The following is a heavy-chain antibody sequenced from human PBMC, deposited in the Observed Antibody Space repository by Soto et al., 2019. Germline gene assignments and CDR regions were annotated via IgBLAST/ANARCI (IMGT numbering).Heavy chain of an antibody. Sequence: QVQLVQSGAEVKKPGSSVKVSCKASGGTFSSYAISWVRQAPGQGLEWMGGIIPIFSTANYAQKFQGRVTITADKSTSTAYMELSSLRSEDTAVYYCARIPDLLSWSGPETWFDPWGQGTLVTVSS. D-gene: IGHD3-3*01. CDR1: GGTFSSYA. V-gene: IGHV1-69*06. CDR3: ARIPDLLSWSGPETWFDP. J-gene: IGHJ5*02. CDR2: IIPIFSTA.